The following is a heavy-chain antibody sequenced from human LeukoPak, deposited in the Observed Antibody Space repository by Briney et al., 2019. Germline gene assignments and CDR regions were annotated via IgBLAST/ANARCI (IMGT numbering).Heavy chain of an antibody. J-gene: IGHJ4*02. CDR3: ARGHYYDSSGYFVY. CDR1: GGSISSYY. Sequence: SETLSLTCTVSGGSISSYYWSWIRQPPGKGLEWIGYIYYSGSINYNPSLKSRVTISVDTSKNQFSLKLSSVTAADTAVYYCARGHYYDSSGYFVYWGQGTLVTVSS. V-gene: IGHV4-59*08. D-gene: IGHD3-22*01. CDR2: IYYSGSI.